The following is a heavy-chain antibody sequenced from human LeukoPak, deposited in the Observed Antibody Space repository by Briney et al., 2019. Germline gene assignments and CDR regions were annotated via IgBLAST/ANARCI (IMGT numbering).Heavy chain of an antibody. CDR1: GFTLSSYG. CDR2: IWYDGSNK. D-gene: IGHD6-13*01. Sequence: GRSLRLSCAASGFTLSSYGMHWVRQAPGKGLEWVAVIWYDGSNKYYADSVKGRFTISRDNYKNTLYLQMNSLRAEDTAVYYCARDAAAGTLPYYFDYWGQGTLVTVSS. CDR3: ARDAAAGTLPYYFDY. J-gene: IGHJ4*02. V-gene: IGHV3-33*01.